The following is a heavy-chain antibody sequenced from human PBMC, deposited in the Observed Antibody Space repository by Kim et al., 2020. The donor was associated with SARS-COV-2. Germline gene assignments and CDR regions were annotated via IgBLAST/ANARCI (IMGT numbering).Heavy chain of an antibody. J-gene: IGHJ5*02. CDR3: ARDQFSSSAFDNWFDP. D-gene: IGHD6-6*01. CDR1: GGSVSSYY. CDR2: IYPSGST. V-gene: IGHV4-4*07. Sequence: SETLSLTCTVSGGSVSSYYWSWIRQPAGKGLEWIGRIYPSGSTNYNPPLKSRVSMSEDTSKNQVSLKLSSVTAADTAFYYCARDQFSSSAFDNWFDPWGQGILVTVSS.